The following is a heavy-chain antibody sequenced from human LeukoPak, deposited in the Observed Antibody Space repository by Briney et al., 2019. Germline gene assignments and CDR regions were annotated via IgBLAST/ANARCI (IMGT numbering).Heavy chain of an antibody. CDR1: GDTFTNYG. CDR3: ARIERGAPFDY. Sequence: ASVKVSCKASGDTFTNYGFSWVRQAPGQELEWMGWISAYNGNTNYAQKFQGRATMTTDTSTTTAYMELGSLRSDDTAVYYCARIERGAPFDYWGQGTLVTVSS. CDR2: ISAYNGNT. D-gene: IGHD1-26*01. J-gene: IGHJ4*02. V-gene: IGHV1-18*01.